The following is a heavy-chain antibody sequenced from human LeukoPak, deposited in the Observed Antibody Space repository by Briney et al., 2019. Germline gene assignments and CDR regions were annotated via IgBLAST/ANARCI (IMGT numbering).Heavy chain of an antibody. CDR3: AGVRYGGVDY. CDR2: ISSNAGST. V-gene: IGHV3-64*01. D-gene: IGHD4-23*01. J-gene: IGHJ4*02. Sequence: PGGSLRLSCAASGFSFSSYAMRWVRHAPGEGLEYVSAISSNAGSTYYANSVKGRFTISRDNSKNTLYLQMGSLRAEDMSVYYCAGVRYGGVDYWGQGTLVTVSS. CDR1: GFSFSSYA.